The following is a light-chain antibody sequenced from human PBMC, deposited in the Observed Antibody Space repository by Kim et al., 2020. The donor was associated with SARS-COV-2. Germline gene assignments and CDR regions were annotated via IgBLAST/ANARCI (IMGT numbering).Light chain of an antibody. V-gene: IGLV1-47*01. CDR3: AAWDDSLSGWV. CDR2: RNN. CDR1: SSNIGSNY. Sequence: ELTQPPSASGTPGQRVTISCSGSSSNIGSNYVYWYQQLPGTAPKLLIYRNNQRPSGVPDRFSGSKSGTSASLTISGLRSEDEADYYCAAWDDSLSGWVFGGGTQLTVL. J-gene: IGLJ3*02.